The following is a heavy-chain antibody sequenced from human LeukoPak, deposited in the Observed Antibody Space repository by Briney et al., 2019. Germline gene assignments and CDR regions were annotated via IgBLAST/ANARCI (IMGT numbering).Heavy chain of an antibody. V-gene: IGHV3-30*04. CDR3: AKDVGAVAAPFGY. D-gene: IGHD6-19*01. Sequence: GGSLRLSCAASGFTFSTHTMHWVRQAPGMALEWVAVISADGNNKFNTDSVKGRFSISRDNSKNTLYLQMNSLRAEDTAVYYCAKDVGAVAAPFGYWGQGTLVTVSS. J-gene: IGHJ4*02. CDR2: ISADGNNK. CDR1: GFTFSTHT.